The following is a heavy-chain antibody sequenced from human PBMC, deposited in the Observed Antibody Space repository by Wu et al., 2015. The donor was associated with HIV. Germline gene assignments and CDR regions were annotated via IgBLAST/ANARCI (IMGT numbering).Heavy chain of an antibody. CDR3: ARGRVISVKGDWGWVSTYYGMDA. Sequence: QVQLQQWGAGELKPTETLSLTCAVYGGSLSGHYCSWIRQSPEKGLEWIGEINYGENNDGRTDYNPSLKSRVSISADMSKRQFSLKLKSMTAADTAVYYCARGRVISVKGDWGWVSTYYGMDAWGQGTAVIVSS. CDR2: INYGENNDGRT. J-gene: IGHJ6*02. CDR1: GGSLSGHY. V-gene: IGHV4-34*02. D-gene: IGHD6-19*01.